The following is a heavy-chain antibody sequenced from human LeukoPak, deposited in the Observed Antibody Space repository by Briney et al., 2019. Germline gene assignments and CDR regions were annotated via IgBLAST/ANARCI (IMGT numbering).Heavy chain of an antibody. CDR1: GFSFSTYA. CDR3: AKDRGYSSGWPTYYFDY. J-gene: IGHJ4*02. D-gene: IGHD6-19*01. V-gene: IGHV3-33*06. Sequence: GRSLRLSCAASGFSFSTYAMHWVRQAPGKGLEWVALIWHDASHTFYTDSVKGRFTISRDNSKNTVYLQMNSLGGEDTAVYYCAKDRGYSSGWPTYYFDYWGQGTLVTVSS. CDR2: IWHDASHT.